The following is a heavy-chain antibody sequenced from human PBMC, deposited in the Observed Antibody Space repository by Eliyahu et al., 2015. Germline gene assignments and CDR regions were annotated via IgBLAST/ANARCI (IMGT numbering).Heavy chain of an antibody. CDR1: GXXFNLYG. V-gene: IGHV3-30*18. CDR2: VSFDGRDK. CDR3: AKDSGQQLSTGDS. D-gene: IGHD6-13*01. J-gene: IGHJ4*02. Sequence: QVQLVEXGGGVVQPGXSLRXSCAASGXXFNLYGMNWVRQAPGKGLEWVAVVSFDGRDKYYADSVKGRFTISRDNSKNTLYLQMNTLRVEDTAVYYCAKDSGQQLSTGDSWGQGTLVAVSS.